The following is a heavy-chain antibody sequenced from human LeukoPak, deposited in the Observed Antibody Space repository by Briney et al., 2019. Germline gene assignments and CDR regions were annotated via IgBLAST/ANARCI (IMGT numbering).Heavy chain of an antibody. CDR2: ISYDGSNK. V-gene: IGHV3-30*18. CDR3: EKDRGRRGDWYCEL. J-gene: IGHJ2*01. CDR1: GFTFSSYG. Sequence: PGRSLRLSSAASGFTFSSYGMHWVRQAPGKGLEWVAVISYDGSNKYYADSVKGRFTISRDNSKNTLYLQMNSLRAEDTAVYYCEKDRGRRGDWYCELWGRGTLVTVSS. D-gene: IGHD3-16*01.